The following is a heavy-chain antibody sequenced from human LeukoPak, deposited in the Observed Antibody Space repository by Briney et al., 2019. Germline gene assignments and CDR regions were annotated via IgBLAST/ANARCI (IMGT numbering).Heavy chain of an antibody. Sequence: GGSLRLSCAASGFTFSSYGMHWVRQAPGKGLEWVAVIWYDGSNKYYADSVKGRFTISRDNSKNTLYLQMNSLRAEDTAVYYCARVSLGYCSGGSCYYYYYMDVWGKGTTVTVSS. V-gene: IGHV3-33*01. J-gene: IGHJ6*03. CDR1: GFTFSSYG. CDR3: ARVSLGYCSGGSCYYYYYMDV. D-gene: IGHD2-15*01. CDR2: IWYDGSNK.